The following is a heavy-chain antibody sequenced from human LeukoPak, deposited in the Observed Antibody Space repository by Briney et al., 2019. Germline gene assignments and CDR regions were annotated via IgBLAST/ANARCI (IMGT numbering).Heavy chain of an antibody. CDR3: ATYYFGSGKD. Sequence: GGSLRLSCAASGFTFSSNWMTWVRQVPGKGLEWVANIKQDGSEKYYVDSVKGRFIISRDNAKNSLYLQMNSLRAEDTAVYYCATYYFGSGKDWGQGTLVTVSS. D-gene: IGHD3-10*01. CDR1: GFTFSSNW. V-gene: IGHV3-7*03. J-gene: IGHJ4*02. CDR2: IKQDGSEK.